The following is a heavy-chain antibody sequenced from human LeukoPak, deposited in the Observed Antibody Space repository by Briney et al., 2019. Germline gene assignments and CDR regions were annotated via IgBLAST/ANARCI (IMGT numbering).Heavy chain of an antibody. D-gene: IGHD3-22*01. Sequence: TSDILSLTCAVSGGSISSINLWSWIRQPPGNGLEWIGYMYYSGSTYYNPSLKSRVTISVDTSKNQFSLKLSSVAAADTAVYYCARGGGPYSSGPRDAFDIWGQGTMVTVSS. CDR3: ARGGGPYSSGPRDAFDI. J-gene: IGHJ3*02. V-gene: IGHV4-30-4*02. CDR1: GGSISSINL. CDR2: MYYSGST.